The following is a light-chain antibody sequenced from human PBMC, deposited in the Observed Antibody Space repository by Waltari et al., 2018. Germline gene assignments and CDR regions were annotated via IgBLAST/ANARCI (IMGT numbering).Light chain of an antibody. CDR3: SSYTNSRTTI. Sequence: QSALTQPASVSGSPGQSIAISCTGTGSDIGGYNYLSCYQQYPGRAPKLSISDVTRWPSVVSNPFLGSKSGVTASLTISGLQAEDEADYYCSSYTNSRTTIFGGGTRVTVL. J-gene: IGLJ2*01. V-gene: IGLV2-14*03. CDR1: GSDIGGYNY. CDR2: DVT.